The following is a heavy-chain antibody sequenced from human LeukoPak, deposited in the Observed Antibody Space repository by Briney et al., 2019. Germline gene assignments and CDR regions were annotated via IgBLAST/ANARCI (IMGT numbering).Heavy chain of an antibody. CDR3: ATRLAVDAFDI. CDR1: GFTFRTST. J-gene: IGHJ3*02. D-gene: IGHD3-9*01. CDR2: ISYDGNSQ. V-gene: IGHV3-30*04. Sequence: PGGSLRLSCGASGFTFRTSTMHWVRLAPGKGLEWVAAISYDGNSQYYADSVKGRFHIYRDNLKSAQYLQMNSLRGEDTALYHCATRLAVDAFDIWGQGAMVTVSS.